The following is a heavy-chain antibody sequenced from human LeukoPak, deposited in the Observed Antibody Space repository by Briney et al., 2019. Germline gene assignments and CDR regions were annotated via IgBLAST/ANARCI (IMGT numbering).Heavy chain of an antibody. CDR3: ARRRFNYYAFDI. Sequence: ASVKVSCKASGYTFTSYDINWVRQATGQGLEWMGWMNPNSGNTGYAQKFQGRVTITRNTSISTAYMELSSLRSEDTAVYYCARRRFNYYAFDIWGQGTMVTVSS. V-gene: IGHV1-8*03. D-gene: IGHD4-11*01. J-gene: IGHJ3*02. CDR2: MNPNSGNT. CDR1: GYTFTSYD.